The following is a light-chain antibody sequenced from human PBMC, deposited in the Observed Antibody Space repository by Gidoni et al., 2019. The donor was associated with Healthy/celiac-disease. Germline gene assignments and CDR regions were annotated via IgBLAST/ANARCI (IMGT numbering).Light chain of an antibody. J-gene: IGLJ1*01. CDR1: SSDVGGYNY. CDR2: DVS. CDR3: SSYTSSSTRV. V-gene: IGLV2-14*01. Sequence: QSALTQPAPVPGSPGQSITISCTGTSSDVGGYNYVSWYQQHPGKAPKLMIYDVSNRPSGVSNRFSGSKSGNTASLTISGLQAEDEADYYCSSYTSSSTRVFGTGTKVTVL.